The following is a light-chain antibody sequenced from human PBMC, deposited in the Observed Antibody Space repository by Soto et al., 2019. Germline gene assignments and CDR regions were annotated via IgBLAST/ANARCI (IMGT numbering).Light chain of an antibody. J-gene: IGKJ4*01. Sequence: IQLTQSPSSLSASVGDRVTITCRASQDIAIYLAWYQQKPGEAPKLLIYAASTLYGGVPSRFSGSGSGTEFTLTITSLQPDDSATYYCQQYNSLSSVSFGGGTKVEI. CDR3: QQYNSLSSVS. CDR2: AAS. V-gene: IGKV1-9*01. CDR1: QDIAIY.